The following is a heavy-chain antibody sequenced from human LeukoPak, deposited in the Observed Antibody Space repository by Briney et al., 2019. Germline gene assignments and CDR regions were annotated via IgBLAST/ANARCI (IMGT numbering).Heavy chain of an antibody. Sequence: GGSLRLPCAPSGFPLGSFELKGAPGPQGRGWEGVSYISSSGSTIYYADSVKGRFTISRDNAKNSLYLQMNGLRAEDTAVYYCARGSGGWYWVDYWGQGTLVTVSS. CDR2: ISSSGSTI. D-gene: IGHD6-19*01. CDR3: ARGSGGWYWVDY. V-gene: IGHV3-48*03. CDR1: GFPLGSFE. J-gene: IGHJ4*02.